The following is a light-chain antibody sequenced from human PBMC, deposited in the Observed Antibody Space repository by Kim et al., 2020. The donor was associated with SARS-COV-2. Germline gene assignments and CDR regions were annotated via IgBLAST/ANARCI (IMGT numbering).Light chain of an antibody. V-gene: IGLV3-1*01. CDR3: QAWDSSTGVV. J-gene: IGLJ2*01. CDR2: QDS. Sequence: VSPGQTASITCFGDKLGDKYACWYQQKPGKSPVLVIYQDSKRPSGIPERFSGSNSGNTATLTISGTQAMDEADYYCQAWDSSTGVVFGGGTQLTGL. CDR1: KLGDKY.